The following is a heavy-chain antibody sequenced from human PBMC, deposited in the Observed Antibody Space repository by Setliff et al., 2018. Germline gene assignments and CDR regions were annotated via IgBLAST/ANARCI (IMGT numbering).Heavy chain of an antibody. Sequence: GGSLRLSCGASGFTYNNCWVSWVRQAPGKGLEWLASINPHGSEKYYADSVKGRFTISRDNAKNSLSLQMNNLRSEDTAVYYCFGAGTCSYWGQGTLVTVSS. J-gene: IGHJ4*02. D-gene: IGHD3-10*01. CDR1: GFTYNNCW. CDR3: FGAGTCSY. CDR2: INPHGSEK. V-gene: IGHV3-7*01.